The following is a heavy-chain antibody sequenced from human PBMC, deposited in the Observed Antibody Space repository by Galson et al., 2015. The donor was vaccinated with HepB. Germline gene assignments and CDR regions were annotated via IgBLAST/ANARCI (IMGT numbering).Heavy chain of an antibody. V-gene: IGHV1-69*13. D-gene: IGHD4-17*01. Sequence: SVKVSCKASGGTLTSYAISWVRQAPGQGLEWMGRVTPVFDTADYARKFQGRVTMTADEFTSTAYMEIYSLRSDDTAVYYCATKSVTKEFYYGMDVWGQGTTVTVSS. CDR3: ATKSVTKEFYYGMDV. CDR1: GGTLTSYA. J-gene: IGHJ6*02. CDR2: VTPVFDTA.